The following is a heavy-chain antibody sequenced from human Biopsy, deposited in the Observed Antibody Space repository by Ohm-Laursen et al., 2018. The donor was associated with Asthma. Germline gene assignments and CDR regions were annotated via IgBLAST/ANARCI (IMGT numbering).Heavy chain of an antibody. CDR1: GFVFSQCG. D-gene: IGHD3-3*02. Sequence: SLRLSCSATGFVFSQCGMHWVRQAPGKGLEWVAVIWYDGSIKYYADSVKGRFSISRDNSKNTLYLQMNSLRAEDTAVYYCARTFHFWSPYHAEHYQLWGQGTLVTVSS. CDR3: ARTFHFWSPYHAEHYQL. J-gene: IGHJ1*01. V-gene: IGHV3-33*01. CDR2: IWYDGSIK.